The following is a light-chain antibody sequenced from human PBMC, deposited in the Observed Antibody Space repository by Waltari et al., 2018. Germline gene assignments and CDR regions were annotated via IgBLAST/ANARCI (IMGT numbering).Light chain of an antibody. CDR3: HSRDATGVGGS. V-gene: IGLV3-19*01. CDR1: SLRRYY. CDR2: DKN. J-gene: IGLJ2*01. Sequence: SSELTQEPVVSVAMGQTVRITCQGDSLRRYYASWYQQRPGQAPILVMFDKNNRPSGVPDRFSGSISDNSASLTITGAQAEDEASYYCHSRDATGVGGSFGGGTKLTVL.